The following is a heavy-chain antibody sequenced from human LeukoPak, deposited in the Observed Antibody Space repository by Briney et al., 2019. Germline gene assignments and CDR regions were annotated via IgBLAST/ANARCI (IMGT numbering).Heavy chain of an antibody. CDR1: GDTIRTYY. CDR2: MYYSGST. CDR3: VSHGSRRAFDY. J-gene: IGHJ4*02. V-gene: IGHV4-59*01. Sequence: SETLSLTCTVSGDTIRTYYWSWIRQPPGKGLEWIGYMYYSGSTNYNPSLKSRVTISVDTSKNQLSLRLSSVTAADTAVYYCVSHGSRRAFDYWGQGTLVTVSS.